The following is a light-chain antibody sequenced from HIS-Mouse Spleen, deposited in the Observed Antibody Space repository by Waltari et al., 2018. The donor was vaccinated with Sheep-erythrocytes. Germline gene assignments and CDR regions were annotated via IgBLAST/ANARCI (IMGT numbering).Light chain of an antibody. Sequence: QSALTQPRSVSGSPGQSVTIPCTGTSSDVGGYNSVSWYQQHPGKAPKLMIYEVSKRPSGVPDRFSGSKSGNTASLTVSGLQAEDEADYYCSSYAGSNNWVFGGGTKLTVL. CDR2: EVS. J-gene: IGLJ3*02. CDR3: SSYAGSNNWV. CDR1: SSDVGGYNS. V-gene: IGLV2-8*01.